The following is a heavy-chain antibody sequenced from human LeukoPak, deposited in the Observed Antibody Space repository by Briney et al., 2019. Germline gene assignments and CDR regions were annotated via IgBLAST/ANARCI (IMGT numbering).Heavy chain of an antibody. CDR1: GYTLTELS. CDR2: FDPEDGET. V-gene: IGHV1-24*01. J-gene: IGHJ4*02. Sequence: GASVKVSCKVSGYTLTELSMHWVRQDPGKGFEWMGGFDPEDGETIYAQKFQGRVTMTEDTSTDTAYMELSSLRSEDTAVYYCATIVKTTPSYLGDPFDYWGQGTLVTVS. CDR3: ATIVKTTPSYLGDPFDY. D-gene: IGHD1-26*01.